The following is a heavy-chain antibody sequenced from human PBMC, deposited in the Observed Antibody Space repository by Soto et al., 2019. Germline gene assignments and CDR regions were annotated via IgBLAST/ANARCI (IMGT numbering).Heavy chain of an antibody. J-gene: IGHJ6*03. V-gene: IGHV1-18*01. D-gene: IGHD3-10*01. CDR1: GYTFTSHG. Sequence: QVQQVQSGAEVKKPGASVKVSCKASGYTFTSHGISWVQQAPGQGLEWMGWISAYNGDTNYAQKLQGRVTVTTDTSTSTAYMELRRLRSEDTAVYYCARMVRGSNIDYYHYMDVWGKGTTVTVSS. CDR2: ISAYNGDT. CDR3: ARMVRGSNIDYYHYMDV.